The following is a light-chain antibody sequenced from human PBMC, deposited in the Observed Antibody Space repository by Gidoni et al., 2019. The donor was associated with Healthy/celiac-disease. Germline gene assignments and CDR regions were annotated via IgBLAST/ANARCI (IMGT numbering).Light chain of an antibody. J-gene: IGKJ5*01. CDR3: QQSYSTPSIT. CDR2: AAS. V-gene: IGKV1-39*01. CDR1: QSISSY. Sequence: DIQMTQSPSSLSASVGDRVTITCRASQSISSYLTWYQQKPGKAPKLLIYAASSLQSGVPSRFSGSGSGTDFTLTISNLQPEDFATYYCQQSYSTPSITFGQGTRLEIK.